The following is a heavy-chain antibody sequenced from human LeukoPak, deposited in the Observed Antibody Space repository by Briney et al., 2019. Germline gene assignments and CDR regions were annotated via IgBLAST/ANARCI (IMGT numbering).Heavy chain of an antibody. D-gene: IGHD6-19*01. V-gene: IGHV3-9*01. Sequence: PGRSLRLSCAASGFTFDDYAMHWVRQAPGKGLEWVSGISWNSGSIGYADSVKGRFTISRDNAKNSLYLQMNSLRAEDTAVYYCARVPPQWLPNRDAFDIWGQGTMVTVSS. CDR1: GFTFDDYA. J-gene: IGHJ3*02. CDR2: ISWNSGSI. CDR3: ARVPPQWLPNRDAFDI.